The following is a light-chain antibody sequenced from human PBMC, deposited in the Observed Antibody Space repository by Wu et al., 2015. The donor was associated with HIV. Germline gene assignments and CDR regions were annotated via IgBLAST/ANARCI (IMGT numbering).Light chain of an antibody. CDR2: SSI. CDR1: QNVADS. J-gene: IGKJ4*01. V-gene: IGKV3-11*01. Sequence: ESVLTQSPATLSLSPGDRATLSCRASQNVADSLAWYQQKPGQAPRLLLYSSIYRATGIPARFSGSASGTDFTLTISSPESEDFAVYYCQQRDDRPPGLTFGGGTRVEIK. CDR3: QQRDDRPPGLT.